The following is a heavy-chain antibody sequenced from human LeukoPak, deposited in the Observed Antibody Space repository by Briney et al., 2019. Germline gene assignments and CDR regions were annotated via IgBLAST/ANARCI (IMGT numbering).Heavy chain of an antibody. CDR3: ARVGGDYVRAFDI. Sequence: PSETLSLTCTASGVSISSYYWSWIRQPPGKGLEWIGYIYYSGSTNYNPSLKSRVTISVDTSKNQFSLKLSSVTAADTAVYYCARVGGDYVRAFDIWGQGTMVTVSS. CDR1: GVSISSYY. J-gene: IGHJ3*02. D-gene: IGHD2-21*02. CDR2: IYYSGST. V-gene: IGHV4-59*01.